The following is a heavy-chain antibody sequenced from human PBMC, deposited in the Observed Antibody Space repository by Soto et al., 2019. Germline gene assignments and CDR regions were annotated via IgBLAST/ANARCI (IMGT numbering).Heavy chain of an antibody. D-gene: IGHD6-6*01. CDR1: GFTFSSYS. CDR2: ISSSSSYI. CDR3: ARDEVRRIAARPVDY. J-gene: IGHJ4*02. Sequence: EVQLVESGGGLVKPGGSLRLSCAASGFTFSSYSMNWVRQAPGKGLEWVSSISSSSSYIYYADSVKGRFTISRDNAKNSLYLQMNSLRAEDTAVYYCARDEVRRIAARPVDYWGQGTLVTVSS. V-gene: IGHV3-21*01.